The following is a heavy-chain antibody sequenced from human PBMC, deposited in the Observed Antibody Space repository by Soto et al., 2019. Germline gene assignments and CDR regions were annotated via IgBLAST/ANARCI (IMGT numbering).Heavy chain of an antibody. Sequence: SETLSLTCAVYGGSFSSYYWYWIRQSPGKGLQWIGEINHSGSTNYNPSLKSRVTISVDTSKNQFSLKLSSVTAADTAVYYCARGTRQQRVATPFCYKIEYWGQGTLVTVSS. CDR2: INHSGST. V-gene: IGHV4-34*01. CDR3: ARGTRQQRVATPFCYKIEY. J-gene: IGHJ4*02. CDR1: GGSFSSYY. D-gene: IGHD6-13*01.